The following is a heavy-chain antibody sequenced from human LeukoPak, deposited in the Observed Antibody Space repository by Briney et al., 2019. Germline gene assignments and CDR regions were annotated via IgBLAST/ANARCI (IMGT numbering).Heavy chain of an antibody. J-gene: IGHJ4*02. D-gene: IGHD5-18*01. CDR2: IKQDGSEK. CDR1: GFTFSSYW. V-gene: IGHV3-7*01. CDR3: ASGGYSYGLDY. Sequence: PGGSLRPSCAASGFTFSSYWMSWVRQAPGKGLEWVANIKQDGSEKYYVDSVKGRFTISRDNAKNSLYLQMNSLRAEDTAVYYCASGGYSYGLDYWGQGTLVTVSS.